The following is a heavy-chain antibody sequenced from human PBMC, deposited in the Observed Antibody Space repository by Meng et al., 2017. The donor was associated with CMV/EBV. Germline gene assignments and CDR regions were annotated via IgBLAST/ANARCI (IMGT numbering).Heavy chain of an antibody. D-gene: IGHD2-2*01. CDR2: IYYSGST. CDR3: ARGVVVPAAIWYFDL. CDR1: GGSISSGDYY. Sequence: SETLSLTCTVSGGSISSGDYYWSWIRQPPGKGLEWIGYIYYSGSTYYNPSLKSRVTISVDTSKNQFSLKLSSVTAADTAVYYCARGVVVPAAIWYFDLWGRGTLVTVSS. V-gene: IGHV4-30-4*08. J-gene: IGHJ2*01.